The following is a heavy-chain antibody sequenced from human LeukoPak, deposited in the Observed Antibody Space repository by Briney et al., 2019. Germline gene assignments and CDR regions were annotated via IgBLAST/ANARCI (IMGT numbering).Heavy chain of an antibody. CDR3: AIWSRKCGGTTCYSFYC. V-gene: IGHV3-74*01. J-gene: IGHJ4*02. Sequence: GGSLRLSCALSGFTPSIHWTHWVRQAPGKGLVWVSRINGDGSSTSYAESVKGRITISRDNAKNTLYVQMNRLRSEDTAVYYCAIWSRKCGGTTCYSFYCWGQGTLVTVSP. D-gene: IGHD2-15*01. CDR2: INGDGSST. CDR1: GFTPSIHW.